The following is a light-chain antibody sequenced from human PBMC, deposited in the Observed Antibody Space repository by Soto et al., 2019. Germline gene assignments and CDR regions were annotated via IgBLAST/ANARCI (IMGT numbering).Light chain of an antibody. J-gene: IGKJ4*01. V-gene: IGKV3-20*01. CDR1: QRVSNSN. CDR3: QHYGSSFLP. Sequence: EIVLTQSPGTLSLSPGERAALSCRASQRVSNSNTGWYQHKTGQAPRLLIYGGTKTTSGVPDRFSVSGAGTDFTLTISSLDPEDSAVYYCQHYGSSFLPFGGGTRVELK. CDR2: GGT.